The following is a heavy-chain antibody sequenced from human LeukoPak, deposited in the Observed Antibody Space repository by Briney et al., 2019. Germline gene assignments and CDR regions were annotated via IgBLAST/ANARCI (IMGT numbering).Heavy chain of an antibody. CDR2: IYYSGST. V-gene: IGHV4-39*01. J-gene: IGHJ3*02. CDR3: ARTGGPLHDAFDI. Sequence: SETLSLTCTVSGGSISSSSYYWGWIRQPPGKGLEWIGSIYYSGSTYYNPSLKSRVTISVDTSKNQFPLKLSSVTAADTAVYYCARTGGPLHDAFDIWGQGTMVTVSS. D-gene: IGHD4-23*01. CDR1: GGSISSSSYY.